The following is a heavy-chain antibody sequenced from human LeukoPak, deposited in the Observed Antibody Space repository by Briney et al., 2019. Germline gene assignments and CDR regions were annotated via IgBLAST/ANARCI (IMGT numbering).Heavy chain of an antibody. D-gene: IGHD6-13*01. CDR3: ARRTGIAAAGIYYYYGMDV. V-gene: IGHV4-59*08. CDR1: GGSISSYY. CDR2: VYYSGTT. J-gene: IGHJ6*02. Sequence: SETLSLTCTVSGGSISSYYWSWIRQPPGKGLEWIGYVYYSGTTDYNPSLKSRVTISVDTSKNQFSLKLSSVTAADTAVYYCARRTGIAAAGIYYYYGMDVWGQGTTVTVSS.